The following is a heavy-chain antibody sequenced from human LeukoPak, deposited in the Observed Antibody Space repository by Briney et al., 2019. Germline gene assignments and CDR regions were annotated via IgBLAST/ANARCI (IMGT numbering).Heavy chain of an antibody. V-gene: IGHV4-30-2*01. J-gene: IGHJ4*02. CDR2: IYHSGST. Sequence: SETLSLTCTVSGGSISSGGYYWSWIRQPPGKGLEWIGYIYHSGSTYYNPSLKSRVTISVDRSKNQFSLKLSSVTAADTAVYYCARVVAAAGTLFDYWGQGTLVTVSS. CDR1: GGSISSGGYY. CDR3: ARVVAAAGTLFDY. D-gene: IGHD6-13*01.